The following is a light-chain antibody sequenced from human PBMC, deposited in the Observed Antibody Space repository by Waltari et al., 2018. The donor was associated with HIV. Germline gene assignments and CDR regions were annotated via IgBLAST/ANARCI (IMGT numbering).Light chain of an antibody. CDR2: GAS. Sequence: EIVLTQSPGTLSLSPGERATLSCRASQSVSSSYLAWYQQKPGQAPRLLIYGASSRAPGIPDRCSGSGSGTDFTITISRLEPEDFAVYYCQQYGSSPPYSFGQGTKLEIK. J-gene: IGKJ2*03. CDR1: QSVSSSY. CDR3: QQYGSSPPYS. V-gene: IGKV3-20*01.